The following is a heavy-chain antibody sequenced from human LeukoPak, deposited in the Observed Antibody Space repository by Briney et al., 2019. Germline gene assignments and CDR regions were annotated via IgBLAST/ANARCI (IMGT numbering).Heavy chain of an antibody. CDR3: ARVHGDYPYYFDS. D-gene: IGHD4-17*01. CDR2: IYYSGST. V-gene: IGHV4-39*01. Sequence: PSETLSLTCTVSGGSINNNNYYWGWIRQPPGKGLEWIGSIYYSGSTYYNPSLKSRVTISVDTSKNQFSLKLSSVTAADTAVYFCARVHGDYPYYFDSWNQGTLVTVSS. CDR1: GGSINNNNYY. J-gene: IGHJ4*02.